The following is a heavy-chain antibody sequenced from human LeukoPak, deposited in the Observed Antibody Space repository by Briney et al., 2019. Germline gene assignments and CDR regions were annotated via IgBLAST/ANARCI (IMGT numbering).Heavy chain of an antibody. CDR1: GFSFDDYG. CDR3: ARGGISIFGVVIHSDY. V-gene: IGHV3-20*04. D-gene: IGHD3-3*01. CDR2: INWSGRST. Sequence: GGSLRLSCAASGFSFDDYGMSWFRQAPGKGPEWVSGINWSGRSTVYADSVKGRFTISRDNAKNSLYLQMNSLRAEDTALYYCARGGISIFGVVIHSDYWGQGTLVTVSS. J-gene: IGHJ4*02.